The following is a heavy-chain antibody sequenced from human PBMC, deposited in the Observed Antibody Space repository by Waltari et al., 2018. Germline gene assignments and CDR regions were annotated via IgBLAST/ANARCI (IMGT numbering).Heavy chain of an antibody. CDR3: ARAPGAAAGSFDY. CDR1: GFTVSSNY. V-gene: IGHV3-53*02. D-gene: IGHD6-13*01. Sequence: EVQLVETGGGLIQPGGSLRLSCAASGFTVSSNYMSWVRQAPGKGLDWVSVIHSGGSTYYADSVKGRFTISRDNSKNTLYLQMNSLRAEDTAVYYCARAPGAAAGSFDYWGQGTLVTVSS. CDR2: IHSGGST. J-gene: IGHJ4*02.